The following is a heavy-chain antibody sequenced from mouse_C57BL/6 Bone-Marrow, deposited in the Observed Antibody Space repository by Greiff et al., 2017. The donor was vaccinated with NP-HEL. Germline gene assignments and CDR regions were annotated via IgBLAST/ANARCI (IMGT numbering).Heavy chain of an antibody. CDR3: AIAGTWYFDY. CDR2: IDPSDSYT. CDR1: GYTFTSYW. V-gene: IGHV1-59*01. Sequence: QVQLQQPGAELVRPGTSVKLSCKASGYTFTSYWMHWVKQRPGQGLEWIGVIDPSDSYTNYNQKFKGKATLTVDTSSSTAYMQLSSLTSEDSAVCYCAIAGTWYFDYWGQGTTLTVSS. D-gene: IGHD4-1*01. J-gene: IGHJ2*01.